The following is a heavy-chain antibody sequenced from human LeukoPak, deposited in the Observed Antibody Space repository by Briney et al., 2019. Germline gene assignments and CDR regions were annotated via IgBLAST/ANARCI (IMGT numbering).Heavy chain of an antibody. D-gene: IGHD3-10*01. J-gene: IGHJ4*02. CDR1: GFTVSSNY. Sequence: PGGSLRLSCAASGFTVSSNYMSWVRQALGKWLEWVSVIYSGGSTYYADSVKGRFTISRDNSKNTLYLQMNSLRAEDTAVYYCARAVTWVRGVFDYWGQGTLVTVSS. V-gene: IGHV3-66*02. CDR2: IYSGGST. CDR3: ARAVTWVRGVFDY.